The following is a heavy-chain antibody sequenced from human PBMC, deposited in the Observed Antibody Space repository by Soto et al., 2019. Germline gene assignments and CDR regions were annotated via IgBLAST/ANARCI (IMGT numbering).Heavy chain of an antibody. D-gene: IGHD1-26*01. V-gene: IGHV3-30-3*01. CDR2: ISYDGSNK. Sequence: PGGSLRLSCAASGFTFSSYAMPWVRQAPGKGLEWVAVISYDGSNKYYADSVKGRFTISRDNSKNTLYLQMNSLRAEDTAVYYCARGPKWELYFDYWGQGTLVTVSS. CDR1: GFTFSSYA. CDR3: ARGPKWELYFDY. J-gene: IGHJ4*02.